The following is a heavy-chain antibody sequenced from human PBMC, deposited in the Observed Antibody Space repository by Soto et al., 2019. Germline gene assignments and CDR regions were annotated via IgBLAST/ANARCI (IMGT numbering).Heavy chain of an antibody. D-gene: IGHD2-21*01. V-gene: IGHV3-30*03. CDR1: AFSSYP. J-gene: IGHJ2*01. CDR2: VSHDAGST. Sequence: GRSLGLSCGAPAFSSYPIHCVREAPGKGPEWVGIVSHDAGSTYTADSVQGHFSISRDTSNSTVYLHMSSLRPEDSGLYYCLRGGWLDGYQDLLYSPTQGSFD. CDR3: LRGGWLDGYQDLLYSPTQGSFD.